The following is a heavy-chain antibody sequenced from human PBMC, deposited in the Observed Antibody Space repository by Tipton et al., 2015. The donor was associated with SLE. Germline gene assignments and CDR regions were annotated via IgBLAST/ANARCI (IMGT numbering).Heavy chain of an antibody. CDR2: ISGSGANT. CDR1: GFTFSSYA. J-gene: IGHJ4*02. Sequence: SLRLSCAASGFTFSSYAMSWVRQAPGKGLEWVSGISGSGANTYYPDSVKGRFIISRDNFKNTLYLQMNSTRGEDTAVYYCAKDNDYVWGTYRPYYFDYWGQGTLVTVSS. V-gene: IGHV3-23*01. D-gene: IGHD3-16*02. CDR3: AKDNDYVWGTYRPYYFDY.